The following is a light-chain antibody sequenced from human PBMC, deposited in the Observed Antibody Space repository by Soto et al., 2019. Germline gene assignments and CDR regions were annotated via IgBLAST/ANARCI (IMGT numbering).Light chain of an antibody. CDR3: CSYAGSSNVV. Sequence: QSALTQPASVSGSPGQSITISCTGTSSDVGSYNLVSWYQQHPGKAPKLTIYEGSKRPSGVSNRFSGSKSGNTASLTISGLQADDEADYYCCSYAGSSNVVFGGGTKVTVL. V-gene: IGLV2-23*01. CDR2: EGS. J-gene: IGLJ2*01. CDR1: SSDVGSYNL.